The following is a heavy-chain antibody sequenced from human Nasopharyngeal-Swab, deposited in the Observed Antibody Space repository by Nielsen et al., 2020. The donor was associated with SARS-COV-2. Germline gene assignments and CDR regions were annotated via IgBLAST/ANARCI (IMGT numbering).Heavy chain of an antibody. J-gene: IGHJ4*02. CDR1: GFTFSSYG. CDR3: AKDYYGSGSYLGWLSGPEYYFDY. Sequence: GGSLRLSCAASGFTFSSYGMHWVRQAPGKGLEGVAVISYDGSNKYYADSVKGRFTISRDNSKNTLYLQMNSLRAEDTAVYYCAKDYYGSGSYLGWLSGPEYYFDYWGQGTLVTVSS. D-gene: IGHD3-10*01. V-gene: IGHV3-30*18. CDR2: ISYDGSNK.